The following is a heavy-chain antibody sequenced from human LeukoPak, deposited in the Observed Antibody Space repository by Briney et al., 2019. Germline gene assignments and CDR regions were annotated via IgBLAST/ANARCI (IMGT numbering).Heavy chain of an antibody. J-gene: IGHJ4*02. CDR1: GGSISSNDYY. D-gene: IGHD4-17*01. CDR2: IYYSGST. Sequence: SETLSLTCTVSGGSISSNDYYWGWIRQPPGKGLEWIGYIYYSGSTNYNPSLKSRVTISVDTSKNQFSLKLSSVTAADTAVYYCARVSTVTMDDYWGQGTLVTVSS. V-gene: IGHV4-61*05. CDR3: ARVSTVTMDDY.